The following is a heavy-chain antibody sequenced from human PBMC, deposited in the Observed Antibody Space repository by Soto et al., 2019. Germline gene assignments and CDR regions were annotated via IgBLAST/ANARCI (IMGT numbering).Heavy chain of an antibody. CDR1: GGSISSIDYY. D-gene: IGHD3-22*01. J-gene: IGHJ4*02. CDR2: IFYSGST. CDR3: ARRNVQNYYDSSGYFDY. V-gene: IGHV4-39*01. Sequence: SETLSLTCTVSGGSISSIDYYWGWIRQPPGKGLEWVGSIFYSGSTYYNPSLKSRVTISVDTSKNQFSLKLSSVTAADTAVYYCARRNVQNYYDSSGYFDYWGQGTLVTVSS.